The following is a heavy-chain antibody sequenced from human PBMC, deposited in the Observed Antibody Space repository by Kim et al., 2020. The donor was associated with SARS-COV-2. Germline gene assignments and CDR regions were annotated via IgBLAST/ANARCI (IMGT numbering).Heavy chain of an antibody. CDR3: ARDGEITIFGVVTLRYW. D-gene: IGHD3-3*01. V-gene: IGHV4-38-2*02. J-gene: IGHJ2*01. CDR2: IYHSGST. CDR1: GYSISSGYY. Sequence: SETLSLTCTVSGYSISSGYYWGWIRQPPGKGLEWIGSIYHSGSTYYNPSLKSRVTISVDTSKNQFSLKLSSVTAADPAVYYCARDGEITIFGVVTLRYW.